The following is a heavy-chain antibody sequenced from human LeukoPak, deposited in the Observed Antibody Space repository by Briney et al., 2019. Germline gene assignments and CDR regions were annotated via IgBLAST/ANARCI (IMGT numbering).Heavy chain of an antibody. CDR2: IYLDDDK. CDR3: AHSLDYGSGRIGN. D-gene: IGHD3-10*01. Sequence: SGPTLVKPTQTLTLTCTLSGLSLSTSGVGVGWIRQPPGEALEWLALIYLDDDKRYSPSLKSRLPITKDTSKNQVVLTMINMDPVDTATYYCAHSLDYGSGRIGNWGQGTLVTVSS. CDR1: GLSLSTSGVG. V-gene: IGHV2-5*02. J-gene: IGHJ4*02.